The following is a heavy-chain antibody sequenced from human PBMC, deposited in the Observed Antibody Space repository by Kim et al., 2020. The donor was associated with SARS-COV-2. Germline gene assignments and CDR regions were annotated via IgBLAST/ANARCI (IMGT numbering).Heavy chain of an antibody. Sequence: SQTLSLTCAISGDSVSSTGVDWNWIRQSPSRGLEWLGRTYYRSQWHTEIALSVNSRLTFNPDTSKNQFSLQLNSVTPEDTAVYYCARRQRGTVDVWGQGTMVAVSS. CDR2: TYYRSQWHT. J-gene: IGHJ3*01. V-gene: IGHV6-1*01. CDR1: GDSVSSTGVD. D-gene: IGHD2-8*02. CDR3: ARRQRGTVDV.